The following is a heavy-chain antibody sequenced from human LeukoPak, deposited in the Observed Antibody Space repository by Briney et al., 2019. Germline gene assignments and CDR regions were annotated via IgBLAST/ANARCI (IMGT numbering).Heavy chain of an antibody. CDR2: IYYSGHT. CDR3: ATIRTGANWYDP. J-gene: IGHJ5*02. CDR1: GASISSEGYY. D-gene: IGHD1-1*01. V-gene: IGHV4-31*03. Sequence: SETLSLTCTVSGASISSEGYYWSWIRQHPGEGLELIGFIYYSGHTYYNPSLKSRVSISLDASKSQISLKLSSATAADTAIYYCATIRTGANWYDPWGQGTLVTVSS.